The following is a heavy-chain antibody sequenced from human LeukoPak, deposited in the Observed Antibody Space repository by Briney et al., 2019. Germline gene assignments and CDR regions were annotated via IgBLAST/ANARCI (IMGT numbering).Heavy chain of an antibody. CDR1: GGSISSTGYY. CDR3: ARDCEFCDLLFYMNV. D-gene: IGHD3-16*01. CDR2: IDNSGST. V-gene: IGHV4-61*09. J-gene: IGHJ6*03. Sequence: SQTLSLTCTVSGGSISSTGYYWPWIRQPAGKGLEWIGHIDNSGSTNCNPSLKSRVTISVDTSKNPFSLNLTSVTAADTAVYYCARDCEFCDLLFYMNVWGKGTTVTVSS.